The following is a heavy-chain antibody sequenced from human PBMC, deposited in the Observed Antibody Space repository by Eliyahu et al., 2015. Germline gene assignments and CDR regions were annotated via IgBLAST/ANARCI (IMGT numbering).Heavy chain of an antibody. V-gene: IGHV1-69*01. D-gene: IGHD4-17*01. CDR1: GDTVGSYA. CDR3: ATVTHEGYFDL. J-gene: IGHJ2*01. Sequence: SGDTVGSYAISWVRQAPGQGLESMGGIIPIFGTTNYAQKFQGRVTITADESSNTAYMELRGLRSEDTAIYYCATVTHEGYFDLWGRGTLVTVSS. CDR2: IIPIFGTT.